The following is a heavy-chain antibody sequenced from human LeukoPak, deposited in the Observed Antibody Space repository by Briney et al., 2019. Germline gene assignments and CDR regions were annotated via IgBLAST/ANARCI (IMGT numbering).Heavy chain of an antibody. CDR3: ASRELYSSEPFDY. CDR2: IYYSGST. D-gene: IGHD6-25*01. V-gene: IGHV4-39*01. Sequence: SETLSLTCTVSGGSISSSSYYWGWIRQPPGKGLEWIGGIYYSGSTYYNPSLKSRVTISVDTSKNQFSLKLSSVTAADTAVYYCASRELYSSEPFDYWGQGTLVTVSS. CDR1: GGSISSSSYY. J-gene: IGHJ4*02.